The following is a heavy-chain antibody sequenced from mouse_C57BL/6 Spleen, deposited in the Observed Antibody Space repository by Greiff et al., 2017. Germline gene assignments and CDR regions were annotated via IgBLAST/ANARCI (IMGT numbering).Heavy chain of an antibody. V-gene: IGHV5-17*01. CDR1: GFTFSDYG. CDR2: ISSGSSTI. Sequence: EVKLMESGGGLVKPGGSLNLSCAASGFTFSDYGMHWVRQAPEKGLEWVAYISSGSSTIYYADTVKGRFTISRDNAKNTLFLQMTSLRSEDTAMYYCARRDGYPDVWGTGTTVTVSS. CDR3: ARRDGYPDV. J-gene: IGHJ1*03. D-gene: IGHD2-3*01.